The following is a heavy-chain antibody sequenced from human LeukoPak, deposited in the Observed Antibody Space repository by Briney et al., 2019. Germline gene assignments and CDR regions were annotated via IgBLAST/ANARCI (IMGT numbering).Heavy chain of an antibody. CDR2: IRYDGSNK. D-gene: IGHD3-3*02. V-gene: IGHV3-30*02. CDR1: GFTFSSYG. Sequence: GGTLRLSCAASGFTFSSYGMSWVRQAPGKGLEWVAFIRYDGSNKYYADSVKGRFTISRDNSKNTLYLQMNSLRAEDTAVYYCAKVLAFALDYWGQGTLVTVSS. J-gene: IGHJ4*01. CDR3: AKVLAFALDY.